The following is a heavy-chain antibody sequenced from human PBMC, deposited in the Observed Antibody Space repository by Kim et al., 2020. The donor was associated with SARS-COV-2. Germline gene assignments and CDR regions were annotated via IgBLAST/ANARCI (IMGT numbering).Heavy chain of an antibody. D-gene: IGHD1-26*01. CDR1: GGTFSSYA. CDR3: ARGTSGSYQLDAFDI. Sequence: SVKVSCKASGGTFSSYAISWVRQAPGQGLEWMGGIIPIFGTANYAQKFKGRVTITADESTSTAYMELSSLRSEDTAVYYCARGTSGSYQLDAFDIWGQGTMVTVSS. CDR2: IIPIFGTA. V-gene: IGHV1-69*13. J-gene: IGHJ3*02.